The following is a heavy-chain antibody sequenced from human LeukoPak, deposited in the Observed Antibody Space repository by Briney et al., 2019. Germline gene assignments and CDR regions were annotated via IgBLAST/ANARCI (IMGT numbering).Heavy chain of an antibody. V-gene: IGHV1-18*01. J-gene: IGHJ4*02. CDR2: ISAYNGNT. CDR3: ASDGPGSGSYRRLDY. CDR1: GYTFTSYG. Sequence: ASVKVSCKASGYTFTSYGISWVRQAPGQGLEWMGWISAYNGNTNYAQKLQGRVTMTTDTSTSTAYMELRSLRSDDTAVYYCASDGPGSGSYRRLDYWGQGTLVTVSS. D-gene: IGHD3-10*01.